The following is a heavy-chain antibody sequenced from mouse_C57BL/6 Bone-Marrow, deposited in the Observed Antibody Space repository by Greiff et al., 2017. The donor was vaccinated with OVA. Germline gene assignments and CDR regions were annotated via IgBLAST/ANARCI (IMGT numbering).Heavy chain of an antibody. V-gene: IGHV8-8*01. D-gene: IGHD1-1*01. CDR3: ARISRPYGSSPWFAY. CDR2: IWWDDDK. Sequence: QVQLKESGPGILQPSQTLSLTCSFSGFSLSTFGMGVGWIRQPSGKGLEWLAHIWWDDDKYYNPALKSRLTISKDTSKNQVFLKIANVDTADTATYDCARISRPYGSSPWFAYWGQGTLVTVSA. CDR1: GFSLSTFGMG. J-gene: IGHJ3*01.